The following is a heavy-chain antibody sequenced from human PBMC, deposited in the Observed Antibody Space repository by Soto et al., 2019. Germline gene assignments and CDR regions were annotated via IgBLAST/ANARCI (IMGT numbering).Heavy chain of an antibody. J-gene: IGHJ4*02. CDR2: IYHSLSIVYNPFL. CDR3: ARHGGYYFDY. V-gene: IGHV4-34*01. CDR1: SGSFSGYY. Sequence: KPSETLSLTCAVYSGSFSGYYWSWIRQPPGKGLEWIGEIYHSLSIVYNPFLVYNPSLESRVTISGDSSKNQFSLKLRSVTAADTAVYYCARHGGYYFDYWGPGTLVTVSS. D-gene: IGHD3-16*01.